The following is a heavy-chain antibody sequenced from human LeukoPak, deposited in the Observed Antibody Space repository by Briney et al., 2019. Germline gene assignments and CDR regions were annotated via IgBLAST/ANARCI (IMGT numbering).Heavy chain of an antibody. CDR1: GFAFSTYA. Sequence: GRSLRLSCAASGFAFSTYAMHWVRQAPGKGLEWVAVISFDGNTKYYADSMKGRFTISRGNSKNTLYLQMNGLRTEDTAMYYCTRRGGGHEFDHWGQGTLVTVSS. J-gene: IGHJ4*02. V-gene: IGHV3-30-3*01. CDR2: ISFDGNTK. D-gene: IGHD3-16*01. CDR3: TRRGGGHEFDH.